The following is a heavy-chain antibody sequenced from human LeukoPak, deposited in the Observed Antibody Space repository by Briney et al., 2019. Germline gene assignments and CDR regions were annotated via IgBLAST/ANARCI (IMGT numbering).Heavy chain of an antibody. CDR2: IYSGGST. J-gene: IGHJ5*02. Sequence: GGSLRLSCAASGFSFSSYWMSWVRQAPGKGLEWVSVIYSGGSTYYADSVKGRFTISRDNSKNTLYLQMNSLRAEDTAVYYCARDYYDSSGSRFDPWGQGTLVTVSS. CDR1: GFSFSSYW. V-gene: IGHV3-66*01. CDR3: ARDYYDSSGSRFDP. D-gene: IGHD3-22*01.